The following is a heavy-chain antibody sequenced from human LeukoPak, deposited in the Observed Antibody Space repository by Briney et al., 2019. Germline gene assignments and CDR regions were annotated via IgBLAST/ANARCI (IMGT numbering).Heavy chain of an antibody. CDR3: VSTPGYSSSWYTYFQH. CDR2: ISAYNGNT. V-gene: IGHV1-18*01. D-gene: IGHD6-13*01. J-gene: IGHJ1*01. CDR1: GYTFTSYG. Sequence: ASVKVSCKASGYTFTSYGISWVRQGPGQGLEWMGWISAYNGNTNYAQKLQGRVTMTTDTSTSTAYMELRSLRSDDTAVYYCVSTPGYSSSWYTYFQHWGQGTLVTVSS.